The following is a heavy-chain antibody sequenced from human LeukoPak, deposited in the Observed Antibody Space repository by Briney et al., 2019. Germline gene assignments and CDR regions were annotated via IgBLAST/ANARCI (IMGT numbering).Heavy chain of an antibody. D-gene: IGHD4-23*01. CDR3: ARDQDYGGENDAFDI. CDR1: GFTFSSYG. V-gene: IGHV3-30*03. Sequence: PGGSLRLSCAASGFTFSSYGMHWVRQAPGKGLEWVAVISYDGSNKYYADSVKGRFTISRDNSKNTLYLQMNSLRAEDTAVYYCARDQDYGGENDAFDIWGQGTMVTVSS. J-gene: IGHJ3*02. CDR2: ISYDGSNK.